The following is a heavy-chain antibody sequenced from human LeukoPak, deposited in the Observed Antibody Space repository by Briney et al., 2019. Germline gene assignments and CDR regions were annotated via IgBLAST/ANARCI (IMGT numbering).Heavy chain of an antibody. CDR2: ISISGSSI. D-gene: IGHD1-26*01. Sequence: PGGSLRLSCAASGFTFSDYYMSWIRQAPGKGLEWISYISISGSSISYADSVRGRFTISRDNAKNSLFLQMNSLRAEDTAVYYCARVRSGSRGYYSDYWGQGTLVTVSS. CDR1: GFTFSDYY. V-gene: IGHV3-11*01. J-gene: IGHJ4*02. CDR3: ARVRSGSRGYYSDY.